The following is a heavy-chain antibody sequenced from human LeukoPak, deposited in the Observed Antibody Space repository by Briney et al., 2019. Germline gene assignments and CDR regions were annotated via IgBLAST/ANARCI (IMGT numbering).Heavy chain of an antibody. Sequence: PSETLSLTCTVSGGSISSSSYYWGWIRQPPGKGLEWIGSIYYSGSTYYNPSLKSRVTISVDTSKNQFSLKLSSVTAADTAVYYCARTSRSWYGHYYMDVWGKGTTVTISS. V-gene: IGHV4-39*01. D-gene: IGHD6-13*01. CDR3: ARTSRSWYGHYYMDV. J-gene: IGHJ6*03. CDR1: GGSISSSSYY. CDR2: IYYSGST.